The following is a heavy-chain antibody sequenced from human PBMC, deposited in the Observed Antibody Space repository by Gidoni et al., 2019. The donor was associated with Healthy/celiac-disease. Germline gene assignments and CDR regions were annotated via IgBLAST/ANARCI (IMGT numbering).Heavy chain of an antibody. V-gene: IGHV3-30-3*01. CDR1: GFTFSSYA. J-gene: IGHJ2*01. CDR3: ARDGIAARPSYWYFDL. CDR2: ISYDGSNK. D-gene: IGHD6-6*01. Sequence: QVQLVESGGGVVQPGRSRRLSCAASGFTFSSYAMHWVRQAPGKGLEWVAVISYDGSNKYYADSVKGRFPISRDNSKNTLYLQMISLRAEDTVVYYCARDGIAARPSYWYFDLWGRGTLVTVSS.